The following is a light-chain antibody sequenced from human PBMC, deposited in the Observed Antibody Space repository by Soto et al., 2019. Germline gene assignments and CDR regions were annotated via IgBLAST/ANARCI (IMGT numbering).Light chain of an antibody. J-gene: IGLJ1*01. Sequence: QSVLAQPASVSVSLGQSITISCTGTSSDVGGYKYVSWYQQHPGKAPKLIIYEVSNRPSGVSDRFSASKSGNTASLTISGLQAVDEADYYCNSYTNATALEVFGTGTKVTVL. CDR3: NSYTNATALEV. CDR2: EVS. V-gene: IGLV2-14*01. CDR1: SSDVGGYKY.